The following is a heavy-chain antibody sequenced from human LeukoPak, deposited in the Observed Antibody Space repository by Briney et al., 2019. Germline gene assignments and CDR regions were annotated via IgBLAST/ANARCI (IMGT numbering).Heavy chain of an antibody. D-gene: IGHD3-10*01. CDR1: GYSFINYY. CDR2: INPSDDSA. Sequence: GASVKVSCKASGYSFINYYLHWVRQAPGQGLEWMGIINPSDDSASYSQRFQGRLTMPRETSTSTVYMELSSLNSEDTAVYYCARGEYYGSGSYLVDYYAMDAWGKGTTVTVSS. CDR3: ARGEYYGSGSYLVDYYAMDA. V-gene: IGHV1-46*01. J-gene: IGHJ6*04.